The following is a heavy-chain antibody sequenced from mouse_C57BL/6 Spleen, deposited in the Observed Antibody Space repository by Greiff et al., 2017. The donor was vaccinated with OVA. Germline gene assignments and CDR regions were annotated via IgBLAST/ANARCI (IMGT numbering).Heavy chain of an antibody. Sequence: QVQLQQPGAELVRPGSSVKLSCKASGYTFTSYWMDWVKQRPGPGLEWIGNIYPSDSETHYPQKFKNKATLTVDKSSSTAYMQLSSLTSEDSAVYYCARTYYSNRAWFAYWGQGTLVTVSA. D-gene: IGHD2-5*01. CDR2: IYPSDSET. J-gene: IGHJ3*01. CDR1: GYTFTSYW. V-gene: IGHV1-61*01. CDR3: ARTYYSNRAWFAY.